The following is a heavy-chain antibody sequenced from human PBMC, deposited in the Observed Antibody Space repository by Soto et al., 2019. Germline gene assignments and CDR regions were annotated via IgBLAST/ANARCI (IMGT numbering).Heavy chain of an antibody. CDR2: ISAYNGNT. Sequence: ASVKVSCKASGYTFTSYGISWVRQAPGQGLEWMGWISAYNGNTNYAQKLQGRVTMTTDTSTSTAYMELRSLRSEDTAVYYCARDFNYYDSSGYPVYWGQGTLVTVSS. V-gene: IGHV1-18*01. CDR3: ARDFNYYDSSGYPVY. CDR1: GYTFTSYG. D-gene: IGHD3-22*01. J-gene: IGHJ4*02.